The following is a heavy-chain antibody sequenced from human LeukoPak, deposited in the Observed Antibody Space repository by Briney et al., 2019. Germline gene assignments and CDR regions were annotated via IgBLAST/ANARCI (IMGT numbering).Heavy chain of an antibody. CDR2: ISYRGNT. CDR1: GDSISSSNYY. V-gene: IGHV4-39*01. CDR3: ARGQLALYYYNGMDV. D-gene: IGHD1-1*01. Sequence: SESLSLTRTVSGDSISSSNYYWGWIRQPPGKGLEWIGSISYRGNTYYNSSLKSRVTISVDMSKNQFSLRLSSMTAADRAVYYCARGQLALYYYNGMDVWGQGTTVTVSS. J-gene: IGHJ6*02.